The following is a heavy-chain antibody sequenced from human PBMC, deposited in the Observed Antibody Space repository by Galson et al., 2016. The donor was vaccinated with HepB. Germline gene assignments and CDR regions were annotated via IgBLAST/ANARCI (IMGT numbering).Heavy chain of an antibody. Sequence: SLRLSCAASGFTFSNYWMSWVRQAPGKGLEWVANIKYDGSEKFYVDSMKGRVTISRDNAKNSLYLQINSLRAEDTAVYYCARAPEGNWNEFFFDYWGRGNLVTVSS. CDR3: ARAPEGNWNEFFFDY. D-gene: IGHD1-1*01. J-gene: IGHJ4*02. CDR2: IKYDGSEK. CDR1: GFTFSNYW. V-gene: IGHV3-7*01.